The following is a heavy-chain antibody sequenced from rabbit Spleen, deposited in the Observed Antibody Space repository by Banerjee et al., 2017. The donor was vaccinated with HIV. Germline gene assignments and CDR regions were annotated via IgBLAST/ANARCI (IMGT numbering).Heavy chain of an antibody. CDR3: ARDTSSSFSSYGMDL. J-gene: IGHJ6*01. D-gene: IGHD1-1*01. CDR2: IVIDSGGRT. Sequence: QQQLEESGGGLVKPGGTLTLTCTVSGFSFSSGYDMCWVRQAPGKGPEWIACIVIDSGGRTYYANWAKGRFTISKTSSTTVTLQMTSLTAADTATYFCARDTSSSFSSYGMDLWGPGTLVTVS. V-gene: IGHV1S45*01. CDR1: GFSFSSGYD.